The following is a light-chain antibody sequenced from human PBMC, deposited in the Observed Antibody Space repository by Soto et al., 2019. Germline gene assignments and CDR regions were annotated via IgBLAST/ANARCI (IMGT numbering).Light chain of an antibody. J-gene: IGKJ5*01. CDR2: DAS. CDR1: QSISNF. Sequence: EIVLIQSSATLSLSPRERATLSCKASQSISNFLAWYQQRPGQAPRLLIYDASNRATGIHTRFSGSGSGTDFTLTISSLEPEDFAVYYCQQRSNWPPITFGQGTRLEIK. V-gene: IGKV3-11*01. CDR3: QQRSNWPPIT.